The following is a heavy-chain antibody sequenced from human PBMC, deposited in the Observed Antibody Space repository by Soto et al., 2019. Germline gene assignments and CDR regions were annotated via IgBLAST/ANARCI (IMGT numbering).Heavy chain of an antibody. Sequence: PGGSLRLSCAVSGFNFNNYGMNWVRQAPGKGLEWVGGISGTGGSAYHADSVKGRLTISRDNSKNTLYLQMNSLGAEDTAIYYCVKEGSGWDSRGSFDFWGRGTMVTVSS. CDR1: GFNFNNYG. J-gene: IGHJ3*01. D-gene: IGHD6-19*01. CDR2: ISGTGGSA. V-gene: IGHV3-23*01. CDR3: VKEGSGWDSRGSFDF.